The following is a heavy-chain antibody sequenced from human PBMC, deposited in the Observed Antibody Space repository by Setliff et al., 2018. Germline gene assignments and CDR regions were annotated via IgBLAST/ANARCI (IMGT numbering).Heavy chain of an antibody. CDR1: GYIFTNYW. Sequence: GESLKISCKASGYIFTNYWIGWVRQMPGKGLEWMGVIYPGDSDTRYSPSFQGQVTISADKSINTAYLQWSSLKASDTAIYYCTRHEDRNKCTSSSCYRQNDAFDVWGQGAMVTVSS. CDR3: TRHEDRNKCTSSSCYRQNDAFDV. D-gene: IGHD2-2*01. V-gene: IGHV5-51*01. CDR2: IYPGDSDT. J-gene: IGHJ3*01.